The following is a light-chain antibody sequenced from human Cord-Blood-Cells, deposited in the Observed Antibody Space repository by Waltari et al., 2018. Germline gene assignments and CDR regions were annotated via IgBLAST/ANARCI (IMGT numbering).Light chain of an antibody. Sequence: DIQMTQSPSTLSASVGDRVTITCRASQSISSWLTWYQQKPGKAPKLLIYDASSLESGVPSRCSGSGSGTELTLTISSLQPDDFATYYCQQYNSYSPYTFGQGTKLEIK. CDR1: QSISSW. CDR3: QQYNSYSPYT. V-gene: IGKV1-5*01. CDR2: DAS. J-gene: IGKJ2*01.